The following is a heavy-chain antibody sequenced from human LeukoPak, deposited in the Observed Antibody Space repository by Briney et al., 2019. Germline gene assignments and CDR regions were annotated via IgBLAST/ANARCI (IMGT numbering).Heavy chain of an antibody. CDR1: GFTFSSYA. V-gene: IGHV3-30*09. CDR2: ISYDGSNK. Sequence: PGGSLRLSCAASGFTFSSYAMHWVRQAPGKGLEWVAVISYDGSNKYYADSVKGRFAISRNNSKNTLYLQMNSLRAEDMAVYYCARDRARIAARYFDYWGQGTLVTVSS. J-gene: IGHJ4*02. CDR3: ARDRARIAARYFDY. D-gene: IGHD6-6*01.